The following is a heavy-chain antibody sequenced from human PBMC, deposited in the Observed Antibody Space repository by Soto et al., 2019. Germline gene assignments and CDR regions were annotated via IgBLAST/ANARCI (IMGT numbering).Heavy chain of an antibody. CDR2: MYNTGST. V-gene: IGHV4-59*01. J-gene: IGHJ6*02. D-gene: IGHD2-21*02. CDR1: GGSISSYY. Sequence: SETLSLTCTVSGGSISSYYWSWILQPPGKGLEWIGYMYNTGSTIYNPSLKSRVTISVDTSKNQFSLKLNSVTAADTAVYYCARDLWGYCGDDCYPLDVWGQGTTVTVS. CDR3: ARDLWGYCGDDCYPLDV.